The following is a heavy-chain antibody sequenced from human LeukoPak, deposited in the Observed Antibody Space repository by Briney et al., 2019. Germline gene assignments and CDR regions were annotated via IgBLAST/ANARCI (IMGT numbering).Heavy chain of an antibody. CDR2: ISKSGNYV. CDR3: VRDSGGYFDY. D-gene: IGHD3-16*01. V-gene: IGHV3-21*01. J-gene: IGHJ4*02. Sequence: GGSLRLSCAASGFTFSSYDMTWVRQAPGKGLEWVSSISKSGNYVYYADSVKGRFTISRDNAKKALYLQMNSLTVEDTAVYYCVRDSGGYFDYWGQGTLVIVSS. CDR1: GFTFSSYD.